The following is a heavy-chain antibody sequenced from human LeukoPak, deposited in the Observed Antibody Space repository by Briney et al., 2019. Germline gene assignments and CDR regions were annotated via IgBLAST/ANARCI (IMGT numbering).Heavy chain of an antibody. Sequence: GGSLRLSCAASGFTFSSYSMNWVRQAPGKGLEWVSYISSSSSTIYYADSVKGRFTISRDNAKNSLYLQMNSLRAEDTAVYYCAREDAYYYGSGSYSAYYFDYWGQGTLVTVSS. CDR1: GFTFSSYS. CDR2: ISSSSSTI. V-gene: IGHV3-48*04. J-gene: IGHJ4*02. CDR3: AREDAYYYGSGSYSAYYFDY. D-gene: IGHD3-10*01.